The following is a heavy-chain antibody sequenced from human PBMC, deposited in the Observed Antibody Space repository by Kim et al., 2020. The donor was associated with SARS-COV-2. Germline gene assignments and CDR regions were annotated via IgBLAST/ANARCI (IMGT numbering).Heavy chain of an antibody. D-gene: IGHD6-19*01. CDR2: ITWNSGDA. CDR1: GFDFRFYG. Sequence: GGSLRLSCATSGFDFRFYGMNWVRQVPGNGLEWVSGITWNSGDAGYADSVKGRFTISRDNAKSSLYLQMGSLRSEDTAFYYCVKETDFSGRYDFETWGQG. CDR3: VKETDFSGRYDFET. J-gene: IGHJ4*02. V-gene: IGHV3-9*01.